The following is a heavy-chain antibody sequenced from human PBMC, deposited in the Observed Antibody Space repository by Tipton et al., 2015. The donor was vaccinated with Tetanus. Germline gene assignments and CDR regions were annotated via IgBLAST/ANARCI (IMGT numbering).Heavy chain of an antibody. V-gene: IGHV4-31*02. CDR3: ARDGGNYFYYGMNV. J-gene: IGHJ6*02. Sequence: LRLSCTVSGASINAGGYLWTWVRQHPGKGLEWIGNIYYTVRTSYTPSLNSRVTISVDTSKNQFSLRLTSVTAADTAVYYCARDGGNYFYYGMNVWGQGAAVTVSS. CDR2: IYYTVRT. CDR1: GASINAGGYL.